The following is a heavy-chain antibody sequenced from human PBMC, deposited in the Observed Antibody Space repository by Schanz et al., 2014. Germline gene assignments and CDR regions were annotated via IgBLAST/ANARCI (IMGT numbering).Heavy chain of an antibody. J-gene: IGHJ4*02. CDR2: ISYDGSNK. Sequence: QVQLVESGGGVVQPGRSLRLSCAAYGFTLSSYAMHWVRQAPGKGLEWVAVISYDGSNKYYADSVKGRFTISRDNSKNTLYLQMNTRRAEDAAVYCCARDAADCDDILTEDDYWGQGTLVTVSS. CDR3: ARDAADCDDILTEDDY. D-gene: IGHD3-9*01. V-gene: IGHV3-30-3*01. CDR1: GFTLSSYA.